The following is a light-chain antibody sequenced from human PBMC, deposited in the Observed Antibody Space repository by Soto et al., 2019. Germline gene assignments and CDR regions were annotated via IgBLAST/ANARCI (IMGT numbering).Light chain of an antibody. V-gene: IGKV1-5*01. J-gene: IGKJ1*01. CDR3: QQYHSYSLT. Sequence: DIPMTQSPSTLSASVGDRVTITCLASQSISNWLAWYQQRPGKAPQLLIYDASSLDSGVPSRFSGSRSGTEFVLSISSLQPDDFATYYCQQYHSYSLTFGQGTKVDIK. CDR2: DAS. CDR1: QSISNW.